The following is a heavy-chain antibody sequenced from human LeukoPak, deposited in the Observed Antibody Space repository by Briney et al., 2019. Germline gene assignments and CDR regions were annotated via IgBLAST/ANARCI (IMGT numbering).Heavy chain of an antibody. V-gene: IGHV3-21*01. D-gene: IGHD3-9*01. CDR2: ISSRSSNI. CDR1: GFTFGAYS. CDR3: ARALYYDILTNYQTHTYYFDY. Sequence: GGSLRLSCAASGFTFGAYSMNWVRQAPGKGLEWVSSISSRSSNIYYADSMKGRFTVSRDNAKNSLYLQMNSLRAEDTAVYYCARALYYDILTNYQTHTYYFDYWGQGTLLTVSS. J-gene: IGHJ4*02.